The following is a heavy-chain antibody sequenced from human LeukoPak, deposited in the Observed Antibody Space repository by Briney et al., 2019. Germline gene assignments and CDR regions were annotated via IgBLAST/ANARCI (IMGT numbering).Heavy chain of an antibody. Sequence: GGSLRLSCAASGFTFSSYWMNWARQAPGKGLEWVSAISGGGVTTHYAGSVKGRFSISRDNSKNTLYLQMNSLRAEDTALYYCAKKVVVGATSPYSDFQDWGQGTLVTVSS. D-gene: IGHD1-26*01. J-gene: IGHJ1*01. CDR1: GFTFSSYW. CDR2: ISGGGVTT. V-gene: IGHV3-23*01. CDR3: AKKVVVGATSPYSDFQD.